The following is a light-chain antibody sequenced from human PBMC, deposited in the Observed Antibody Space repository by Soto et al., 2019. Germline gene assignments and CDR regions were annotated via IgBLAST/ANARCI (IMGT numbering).Light chain of an antibody. CDR2: DDS. V-gene: IGKV1-5*01. Sequence: DIQMTQSPSTLSASVGDRVTITCRASQSILSWLAWYQHKPGKDPKLLIYDDSSLESGVPSRFSGSRSGTEFTLTISSLQPEDIATYYCKQYDTYWTFGQGTKLAIK. J-gene: IGKJ1*01. CDR1: QSILSW. CDR3: KQYDTYWT.